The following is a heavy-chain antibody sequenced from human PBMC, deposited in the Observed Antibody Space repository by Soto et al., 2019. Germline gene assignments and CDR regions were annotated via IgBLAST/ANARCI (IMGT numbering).Heavy chain of an antibody. D-gene: IGHD1-26*01. CDR3: ARAGVGATYFDY. CDR2: IYHSGST. V-gene: IGHV4-4*02. J-gene: IGHJ4*02. CDR1: GGSISSSNW. Sequence: KTSETLSLTCAVSGGSISSSNWWSWVRQPPGKGLEWIGEIYHSGSTNYNPSLKSRVTISVDKSKNQFSLKLSSVTAADTAVYYCARAGVGATYFDYWGQGTLVTVSS.